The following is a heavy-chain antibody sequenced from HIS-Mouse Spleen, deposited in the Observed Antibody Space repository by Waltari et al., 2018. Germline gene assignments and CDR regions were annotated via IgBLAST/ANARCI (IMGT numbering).Heavy chain of an antibody. D-gene: IGHD7-27*01. Sequence: QVQLQQSGPGLVKPSQTLSLPCAISGDSAPSHRSAWNRIRQSPSRGLEWLGRTYYRSKWYNDYAVSVKSRITINPDTSKNQFSLQLNSVTPEDTAVYYCARVTGDDAFDIWGQGTTVTVSS. CDR1: GDSAPSHRSA. CDR3: ARVTGDDAFDI. V-gene: IGHV6-1*01. J-gene: IGHJ3*02. CDR2: TYYRSKWYN.